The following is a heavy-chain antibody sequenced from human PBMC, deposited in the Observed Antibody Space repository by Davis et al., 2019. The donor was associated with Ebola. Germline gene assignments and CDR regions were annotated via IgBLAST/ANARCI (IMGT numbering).Heavy chain of an antibody. V-gene: IGHV3-48*01. CDR3: ARDRVAYCSSTNCPYYYYYYMDV. Sequence: GESLKISCAASGFTFSTYTMHWVRQAPGKGLEWVSYISSSSTTIYYADSVKGRFTISRDNSKNTLYLQMNSLRAEDTAVYYCARDRVAYCSSTNCPYYYYYYMDVWGKGTTVTVSS. CDR2: ISSSSTTI. J-gene: IGHJ6*03. CDR1: GFTFSTYT. D-gene: IGHD2-2*01.